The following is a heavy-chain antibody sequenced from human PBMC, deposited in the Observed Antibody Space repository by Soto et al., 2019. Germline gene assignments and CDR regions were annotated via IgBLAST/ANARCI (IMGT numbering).Heavy chain of an antibody. D-gene: IGHD6-13*01. Sequence: EVQVVESGGGLVQPGGSLRLSCAASGFTFSDHYMDWVRQAPGKGLEWVGRSRNKAKRYTTEYAASVKGRFTISRDDSKNSLYLQMNSLEIEDTAVYYCARISAAVSNAFDIWGQGTMVTVSS. CDR2: SRNKAKRYTT. J-gene: IGHJ3*02. V-gene: IGHV3-72*01. CDR3: ARISAAVSNAFDI. CDR1: GFTFSDHY.